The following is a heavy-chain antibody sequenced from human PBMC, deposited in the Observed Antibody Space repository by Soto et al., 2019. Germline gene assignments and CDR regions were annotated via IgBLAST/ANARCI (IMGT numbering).Heavy chain of an antibody. Sequence: ASVKVSCKASGYTFTSYGISWVRQAPGQGLEWMGWISAYNGNTNYAQKLQGRVTMTTDTSTSTAYMELSSLRSEDTAVYYCARALFRGVNEGFDYWGQGTLVTVSS. CDR1: GYTFTSYG. V-gene: IGHV1-18*01. CDR3: ARALFRGVNEGFDY. CDR2: ISAYNGNT. J-gene: IGHJ4*02. D-gene: IGHD3-10*01.